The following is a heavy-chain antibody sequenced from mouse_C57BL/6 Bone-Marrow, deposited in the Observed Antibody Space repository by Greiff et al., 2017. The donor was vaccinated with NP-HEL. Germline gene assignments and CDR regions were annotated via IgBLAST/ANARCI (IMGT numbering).Heavy chain of an antibody. CDR2: IRLKSDNYAT. CDR1: GFTFSNYW. Sequence: EVKVEESGGGLVQPGGSMKLSCVASGFTFSNYWMNWVRQSPEKGLEWVAQIRLKSDNYATHYAESVKGRFTISRDDSKSSVYLQMNNLRAEDTGIYYCTCFDGYYPAWFAYWGQGTLVTVSA. V-gene: IGHV6-3*01. D-gene: IGHD2-3*01. J-gene: IGHJ3*01. CDR3: TCFDGYYPAWFAY.